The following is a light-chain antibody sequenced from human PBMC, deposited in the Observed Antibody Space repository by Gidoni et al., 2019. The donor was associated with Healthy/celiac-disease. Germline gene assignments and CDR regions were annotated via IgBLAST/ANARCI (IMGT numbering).Light chain of an antibody. CDR1: QSISSW. CDR2: KAS. CDR3: QQYNSYSYT. J-gene: IGKJ2*01. V-gene: IGKV1-5*03. Sequence: DIQMTQSPSTLSASVGDRVTITCLASQSISSWLAWYQQKPGKAPKLLIYKASSLESGVPSRFSGSGSGTEFTLTISSLQPDDFATSYCQQYNSYSYTFGQGTKLEIK.